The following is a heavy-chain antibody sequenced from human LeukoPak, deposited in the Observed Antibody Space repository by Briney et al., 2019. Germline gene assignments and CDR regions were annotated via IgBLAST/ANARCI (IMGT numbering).Heavy chain of an antibody. CDR3: AKDFWSGYYSGYFDS. D-gene: IGHD3-3*01. CDR2: ISSSGSTM. Sequence: PGGSLRLSCAASGFIFSDYYMSWIRQAPGKGLEWVSYISSSGSTMYYTDSVKGRFTISRDNAKNSLYLHMNSLRAEDTAVYYCAKDFWSGYYSGYFDSWGQGTLVTVSS. J-gene: IGHJ4*02. CDR1: GFIFSDYY. V-gene: IGHV3-11*01.